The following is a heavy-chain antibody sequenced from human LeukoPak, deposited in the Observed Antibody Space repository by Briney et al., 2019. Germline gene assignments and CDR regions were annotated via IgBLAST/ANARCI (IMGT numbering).Heavy chain of an antibody. V-gene: IGHV1-69*13. CDR2: IVPIFGTA. CDR3: ARDQYYYDSSGYYTQYYFDY. D-gene: IGHD3-22*01. J-gene: IGHJ4*02. CDR1: GGTFSSYA. Sequence: SVTVSCKASGGTFSSYAISWVRQAPGQGLEWMGGIVPIFGTANYAQKFQGRVTITADESTSTAYMELSSLRSEDTAVYYCARDQYYYDSSGYYTQYYFDYWGQGTLVTVSS.